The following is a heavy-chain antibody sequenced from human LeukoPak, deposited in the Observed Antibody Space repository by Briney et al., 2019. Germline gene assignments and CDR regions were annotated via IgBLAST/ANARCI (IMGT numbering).Heavy chain of an antibody. CDR1: GFTFSTNY. CDR2: IYSGGNT. J-gene: IGHJ4*02. D-gene: IGHD4-17*01. V-gene: IGHV3-66*01. CDR3: ARGLYADYAFDY. Sequence: GGSLRLSCAASGFTFSTNYMSWVRQAPGKGLEWVSVIYSGGNTYYADSVKGRFTISRDNSKNTVYLRMNSLRAEDTAVYYCARGLYADYAFDYWGQGTLVTVSS.